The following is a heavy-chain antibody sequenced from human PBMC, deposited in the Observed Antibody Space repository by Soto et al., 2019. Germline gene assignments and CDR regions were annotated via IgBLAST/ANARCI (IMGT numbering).Heavy chain of an antibody. J-gene: IGHJ6*02. D-gene: IGHD3-9*01. Sequence: GGTLRLSCAASGFTFSGSAMHWVRQAPGKGLEWVGRIRSKANSYATAYAASVKGRFTISRDDSKITAYLQMNSLKTEDTAVYYCTRQWYYDIYYGMDVWGQGTTVTVSS. CDR1: GFTFSGSA. CDR3: TRQWYYDIYYGMDV. CDR2: IRSKANSYAT. V-gene: IGHV3-73*01.